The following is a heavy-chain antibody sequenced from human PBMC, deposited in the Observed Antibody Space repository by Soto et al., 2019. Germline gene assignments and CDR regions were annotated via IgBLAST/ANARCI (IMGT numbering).Heavy chain of an antibody. CDR2: IWYDGSNK. V-gene: IGHV3-33*01. D-gene: IGHD4-17*01. CDR3: ARDQSQIQHGDYGDIDY. J-gene: IGHJ4*02. CDR1: GFTFSSYG. Sequence: QVQLVESGGGVVQPGRSLRLSCAASGFTFSSYGMHWVRQAPGKGLEWVAVIWYDGSNKYYADSVKGRFTISRDNSKNTLYLQMNSLRAEDTAVYYCARDQSQIQHGDYGDIDYWGQGTLVTVSS.